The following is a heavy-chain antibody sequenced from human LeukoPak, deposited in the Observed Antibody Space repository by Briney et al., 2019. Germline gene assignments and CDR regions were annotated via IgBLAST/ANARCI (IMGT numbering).Heavy chain of an antibody. CDR2: IHYSGST. Sequence: SETLSLTCTVSGGSIRSYYWSWIRQPPGKGLEWLGYIHYSGSTTYNPFLKSRITISVDTSKNQFSLKLSSVTAADTAVYFCARDFGGSDGYTGYWYFDLWGRGTLVTVSS. V-gene: IGHV4-59*01. CDR1: GGSIRSYY. D-gene: IGHD5-24*01. J-gene: IGHJ2*01. CDR3: ARDFGGSDGYTGYWYFDL.